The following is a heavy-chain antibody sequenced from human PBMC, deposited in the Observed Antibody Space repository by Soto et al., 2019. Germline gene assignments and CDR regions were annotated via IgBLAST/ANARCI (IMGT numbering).Heavy chain of an antibody. V-gene: IGHV3-15*06. CDR1: GFTFTKAW. Sequence: EVQLVESGGGLVKPGGSLRLSCAASGFTFTKAWMSWVRQAPGKGPEWVGRIKSKADGGATFYASLVRGRFTVSRDDSKNTLYLQMNSLETEDPAVYYCTTDTRGVAASSFDFWGRGTLVTVS. CDR2: IKSKADGGAT. J-gene: IGHJ4*02. D-gene: IGHD6-13*01. CDR3: TTDTRGVAASSFDF.